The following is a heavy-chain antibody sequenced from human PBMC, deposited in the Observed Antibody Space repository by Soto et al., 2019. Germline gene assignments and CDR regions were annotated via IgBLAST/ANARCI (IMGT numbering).Heavy chain of an antibody. CDR2: IRSKPYGVTA. D-gene: IGHD5-12*01. Sequence: GSLRLSCTASGFTFGDYAMSWFRQAPGKGLEWVGFIRSKPYGVTAEYAASVKGRFTISRDDSKSIAYLQMNSLKIEDTALYYCTRGVWEMATIRPENYWGQGTLVTVSS. CDR3: TRGVWEMATIRPENY. J-gene: IGHJ4*02. CDR1: GFTFGDYA. V-gene: IGHV3-49*03.